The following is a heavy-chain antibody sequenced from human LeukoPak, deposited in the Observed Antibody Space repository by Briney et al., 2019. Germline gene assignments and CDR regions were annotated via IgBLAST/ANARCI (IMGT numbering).Heavy chain of an antibody. CDR2: ICSGSSYI. V-gene: IGHV3-21*06. CDR3: ASHYDIDY. Sequence: GGSLRLSCAASGLTFRSYTINWVRQAPGKGLEWVSSICSGSSYIYYADSMKGRFTISRDNAKNSLYLQMNSLKAEDTAVCFCASHYDIDYWGQGTLVSVS. D-gene: IGHD3-9*01. CDR1: GLTFRSYT. J-gene: IGHJ4*02.